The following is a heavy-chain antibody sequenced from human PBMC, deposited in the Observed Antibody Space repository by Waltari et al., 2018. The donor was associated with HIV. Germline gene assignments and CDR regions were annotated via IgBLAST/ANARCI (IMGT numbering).Heavy chain of an antibody. CDR3: VRDSSGYYGHFDY. D-gene: IGHD6-19*01. V-gene: IGHV3-64*01. CDR2: ITSDGYTT. Sequence: EVQLVESGGGLVQPGGSLRLSCAASGFTFSNYTMHWVRQAPGKGLEYLSAITSDGYTTYYVNSVKGRFTISRDNSKNTLYLQMGSLRAEDMAVFYCVRDSSGYYGHFDYWGQGTLVTVSS. CDR1: GFTFSNYT. J-gene: IGHJ4*02.